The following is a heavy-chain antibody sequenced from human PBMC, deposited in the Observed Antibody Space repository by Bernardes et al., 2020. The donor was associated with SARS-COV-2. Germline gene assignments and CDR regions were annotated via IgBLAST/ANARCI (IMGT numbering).Heavy chain of an antibody. Sequence: GESLKISCKGSGYSFTSYWIGWVRQMPGKGLEWMGIIYPGDSDTRYSPSFQGQVTISADKSISTAYLQWSSLKASDTAMYYCARRTTGTTGGYYYYYYMDVWGKGTTVTVSS. V-gene: IGHV5-51*01. CDR1: GYSFTSYW. D-gene: IGHD1-1*01. CDR3: ARRTTGTTGGYYYYYYMDV. CDR2: IYPGDSDT. J-gene: IGHJ6*03.